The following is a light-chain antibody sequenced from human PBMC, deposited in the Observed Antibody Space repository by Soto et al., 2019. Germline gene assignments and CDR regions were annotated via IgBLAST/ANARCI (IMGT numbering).Light chain of an antibody. CDR3: CSYAGSYAPV. J-gene: IGLJ2*01. Sequence: QSALTQPRSVSGSPGQSVTISCTGTSSDVGGYNYVSWYQQHPGKAPKLMIYDVSKRPSGVPDRFSGSKSGTTASLTISGLQAEDEADYYCCSYAGSYAPVFGGGTKVTVL. CDR1: SSDVGGYNY. CDR2: DVS. V-gene: IGLV2-11*01.